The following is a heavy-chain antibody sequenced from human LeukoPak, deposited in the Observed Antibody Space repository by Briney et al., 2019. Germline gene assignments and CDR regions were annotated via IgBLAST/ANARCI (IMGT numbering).Heavy chain of an antibody. D-gene: IGHD3-16*02. CDR2: ISGSGGST. CDR1: GFTFSSYA. V-gene: IGHV3-23*01. CDR3: AKDQGVYDYVWGSYRYSPFDY. J-gene: IGHJ4*02. Sequence: GGSLRLSXAASGFTFSSYAMSWVRQSPGKGLEWVSAISGSGGSTYYADSVKGRFTISRDNSKNTLYLQMNSLRAEDTAVYYCAKDQGVYDYVWGSYRYSPFDYWGQGTLVTVSS.